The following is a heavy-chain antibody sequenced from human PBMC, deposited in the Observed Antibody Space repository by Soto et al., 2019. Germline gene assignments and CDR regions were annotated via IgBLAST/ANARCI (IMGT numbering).Heavy chain of an antibody. D-gene: IGHD6-13*01. Sequence: SETLSLTCTVSGGSISRGGYYWSWIRQHPGKGLEWIGYIYYSGSTYYNPSLKSRVTISVDTSKNQLSLKLSSATAADTAVYYCARDSSSSCGGAWLDPWGQGTLVTVSS. CDR1: GGSISRGGYY. CDR2: IYYSGST. V-gene: IGHV4-31*03. CDR3: ARDSSSSCGGAWLDP. J-gene: IGHJ5*02.